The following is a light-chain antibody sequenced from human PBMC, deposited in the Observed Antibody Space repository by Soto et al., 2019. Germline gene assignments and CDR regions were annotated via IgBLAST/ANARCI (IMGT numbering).Light chain of an antibody. CDR3: QQTFSAPVT. CDR1: QSISSY. CDR2: AAS. J-gene: IGKJ2*01. Sequence: DIQMTQSPSSLSASVGDRVTITSRASQSISSYLNWYQQKPGEAPKILIYAASTLQSGVPSRFSGRGSGPDFSLTISSLQPEDSATYYCQQTFSAPVTFCQGTRLEIK. V-gene: IGKV1-39*01.